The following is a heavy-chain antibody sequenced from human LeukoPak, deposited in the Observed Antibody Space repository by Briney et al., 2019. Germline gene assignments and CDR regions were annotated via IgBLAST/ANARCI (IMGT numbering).Heavy chain of an antibody. J-gene: IGHJ4*02. CDR2: MNPNSGNT. V-gene: IGHV1-8*03. CDR1: GYTFTSYD. D-gene: IGHD3-3*01. CDR3: ARGARRDYDFWSGYYTGLGIDY. Sequence: ASVKVSCKASGYTFTSYDINWVRQATGQGLEWMGWMNPNSGNTGYAQKFQGRVTITRNTSISTAYLELSSLRSEDTAVYYCARGARRDYDFWSGYYTGLGIDYWGQGTLVTVSS.